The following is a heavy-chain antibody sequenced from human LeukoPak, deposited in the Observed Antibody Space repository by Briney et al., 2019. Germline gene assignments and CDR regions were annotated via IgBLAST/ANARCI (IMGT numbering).Heavy chain of an antibody. CDR3: ARDLGYCSGGSCRRFNWFDP. Sequence: ASVKVSCKASGYTFTSYYMHWVRQAPGQGLEWMGIINPSGGSTSYAQKFQGRVTMTRDTSTGTVYMELSSLRSEDTAVYYCARDLGYCSGGSCRRFNWFDPWGQGTLVTVSS. CDR1: GYTFTSYY. D-gene: IGHD2-15*01. J-gene: IGHJ5*02. CDR2: INPSGGST. V-gene: IGHV1-46*01.